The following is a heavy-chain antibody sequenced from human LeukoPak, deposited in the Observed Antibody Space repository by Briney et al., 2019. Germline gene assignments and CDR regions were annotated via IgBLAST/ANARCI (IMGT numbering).Heavy chain of an antibody. Sequence: PSETPSLTCTVSRGSLSGYYRSCIRQPPGKGLEWIGYIYYSAITNYKPSLKSRVTISVDTSKNQFSLKLSSVTAADRAVYYCARDPPYSSSGYDYGGQGTLVTVSS. CDR3: ARDPPYSSSGYDY. D-gene: IGHD6-13*01. CDR1: RGSLSGYY. J-gene: IGHJ4*02. CDR2: IYYSAIT. V-gene: IGHV4-59*01.